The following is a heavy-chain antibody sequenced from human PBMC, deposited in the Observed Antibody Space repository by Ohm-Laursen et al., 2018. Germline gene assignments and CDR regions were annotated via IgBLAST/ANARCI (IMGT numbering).Heavy chain of an antibody. J-gene: IGHJ4*02. CDR3: ASDPPGSGWSFAY. Sequence: SLRLSCAASGFTFSAYSMTWVRQAPGKALEWVSSITFSSSYIYYADSVKGRFTISRDNAENSLYLQMNSLRAEDTAVYYCASDPPGSGWSFAYWGQGALVTVSS. V-gene: IGHV3-21*06. CDR2: ITFSSSYI. CDR1: GFTFSAYS. D-gene: IGHD6-19*01.